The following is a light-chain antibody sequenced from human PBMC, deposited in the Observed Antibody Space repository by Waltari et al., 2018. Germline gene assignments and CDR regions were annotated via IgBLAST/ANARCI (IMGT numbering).Light chain of an antibody. CDR3: QQYYSTPPT. J-gene: IGKJ4*01. Sequence: DILMTQSPDSLAVALGARPTINLKYRQSVVYSSNNKNYLAWYQQKPGQPPKLLIYWASTRESGVPDRFSGSGSGTDFTLTISSLQAEDVAVYYCQQYYSTPPTFGGGTKVEIK. V-gene: IGKV4-1*01. CDR1: QSVVYSSNNKNY. CDR2: WAS.